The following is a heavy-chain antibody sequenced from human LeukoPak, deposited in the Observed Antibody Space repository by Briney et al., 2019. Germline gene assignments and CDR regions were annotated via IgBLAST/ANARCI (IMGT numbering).Heavy chain of an antibody. Sequence: GGSLRLSCAASGFTFSSYSMNWVRQAPGKGLEWVSSISSSSSYIYYADSVKGRFTISRDNAKNSLYLQMNSLRAEDTAVYYCARESGGFGEFGYWGRGTLVTVSS. CDR3: ARESGGFGEFGY. CDR1: GFTFSSYS. J-gene: IGHJ4*02. CDR2: ISSSSSYI. D-gene: IGHD3-10*01. V-gene: IGHV3-21*01.